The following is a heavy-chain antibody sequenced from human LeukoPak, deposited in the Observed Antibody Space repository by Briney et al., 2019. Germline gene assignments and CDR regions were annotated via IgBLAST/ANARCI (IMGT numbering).Heavy chain of an antibody. V-gene: IGHV3-30*18. CDR1: GFTLSSYG. Sequence: GGSLRLSCAASGFTLSSYGMHWVRQAPGKGLEWVAVISYDGSNKYYADSVKGRFTISRDNSKNTLYLQMNSLRAEDTAVYYCAKGPGSGSYPSYWGQGPLVTVSS. D-gene: IGHD3-10*01. CDR2: ISYDGSNK. J-gene: IGHJ4*02. CDR3: AKGPGSGSYPSY.